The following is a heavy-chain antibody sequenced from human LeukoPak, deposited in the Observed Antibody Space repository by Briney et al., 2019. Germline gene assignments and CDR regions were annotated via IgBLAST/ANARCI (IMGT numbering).Heavy chain of an antibody. V-gene: IGHV1-3*01. CDR1: GYTFTGYA. Sequence: RASVKVSCKASGYTFTGYAMHWVRQAPGQRLEWMGWINAGNGNTEYSQKFQGRVTITRDTSASTAYMELSSLRSEDTAVYYCARDPLRYFGIVTLSYGMDVWGKGTTVTVPS. J-gene: IGHJ6*04. D-gene: IGHD3-9*01. CDR2: INAGNGNT. CDR3: ARDPLRYFGIVTLSYGMDV.